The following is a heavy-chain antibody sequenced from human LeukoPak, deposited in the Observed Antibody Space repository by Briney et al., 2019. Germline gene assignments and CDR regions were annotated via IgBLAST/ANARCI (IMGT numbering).Heavy chain of an antibody. CDR2: ISSSSGYI. D-gene: IGHD3-9*01. Sequence: GGSLRLSCAASGFTFSSCSMNWVRQAPGKGLEWVSSISSSSGYIYYADSVKGRFTISRDNAKNSLYLQMNSLRAEDTAVYYCARGALTGYPIDYWGQGTLVTVSS. V-gene: IGHV3-21*01. J-gene: IGHJ4*02. CDR1: GFTFSSCS. CDR3: ARGALTGYPIDY.